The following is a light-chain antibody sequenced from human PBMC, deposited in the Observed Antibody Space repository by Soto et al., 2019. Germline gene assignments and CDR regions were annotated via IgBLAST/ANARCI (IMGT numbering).Light chain of an antibody. CDR3: QQYGTSLALT. J-gene: IGKJ4*01. CDR1: QSVSST. Sequence: EIVMTQSPATLSVSPGERATLSCRASQSVSSTLAWYQQKPGQAPRLLIYGASTRATGIPARFSGSGSGTDFTLTISRLEPEDFAVYYCQQYGTSLALTFGGGTKVDIK. V-gene: IGKV3-15*01. CDR2: GAS.